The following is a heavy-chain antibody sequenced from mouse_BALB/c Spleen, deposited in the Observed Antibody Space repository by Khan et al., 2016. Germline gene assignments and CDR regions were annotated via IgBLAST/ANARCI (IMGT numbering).Heavy chain of an antibody. V-gene: IGHV3-2*02. D-gene: IGHD2-3*01. CDR1: GYSIPSDYA. Sequence: LLESGPGLMKPSQSLSLTCTVTGYSIPSDYAWNWIRQFPGNKLEWMGYIIYSGSTTYTPSLKSRISITRDTSKNTFFLQLNSVTIEDTATYDCASDEPNYAMDYWGQGTSVTVSS. CDR3: ASDEPNYAMDY. CDR2: IIYSGST. J-gene: IGHJ4*01.